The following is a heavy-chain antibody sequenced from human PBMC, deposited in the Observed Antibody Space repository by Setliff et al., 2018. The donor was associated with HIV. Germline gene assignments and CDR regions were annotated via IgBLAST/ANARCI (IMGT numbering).Heavy chain of an antibody. J-gene: IGHJ4*02. CDR3: AKPRHYDSSGYYHY. CDR1: DDSISSNY. D-gene: IGHD3-22*01. CDR2: IYYSGST. V-gene: IGHV4-4*07. Sequence: LSLTCAVSDDSISSNYWSWIRQSAGKGLEWIGGIYYSGSTYYHPSLKSRVTISVDTSKNQFSLKLSSVTAADTAVYYCAKPRHYDSSGYYHYWGQGTLVTVSS.